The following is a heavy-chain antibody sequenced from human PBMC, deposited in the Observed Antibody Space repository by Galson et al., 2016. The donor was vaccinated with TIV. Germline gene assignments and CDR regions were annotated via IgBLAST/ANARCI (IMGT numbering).Heavy chain of an antibody. CDR2: IKPNSGDT. V-gene: IGHV1-2*02. CDR3: ARDLDSAVSAPFAY. J-gene: IGHJ4*02. CDR1: GYTFTGYY. Sequence: SVKVSCKASGYTFTGYYMHWLRQAPGQGLEWMGWIKPNSGDTNYAQNFQDSVTMTRDTSISTDYMELSSLQSDDTAVYYCARDLDSAVSAPFAYSGQETLVTISS. D-gene: IGHD2-21*01.